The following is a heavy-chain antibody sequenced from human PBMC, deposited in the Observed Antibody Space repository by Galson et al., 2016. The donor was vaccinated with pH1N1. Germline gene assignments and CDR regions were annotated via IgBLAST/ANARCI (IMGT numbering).Heavy chain of an antibody. V-gene: IGHV1-69*13. J-gene: IGHJ5*02. CDR3: ATSAYWGARGGWFTWWFDP. Sequence: SVKVSCKASGYTFTSYDINRVRQATGQGLEWMGRIIPIFGTTNYAQKVQGRLTITADESTNTAYMELRRLRSEDTAVYYCATSAYWGARGGWFTWWFDPWGQGTLVSVSS. D-gene: IGHD2-21*01. CDR2: IIPIFGTT. CDR1: GYTFTSYD.